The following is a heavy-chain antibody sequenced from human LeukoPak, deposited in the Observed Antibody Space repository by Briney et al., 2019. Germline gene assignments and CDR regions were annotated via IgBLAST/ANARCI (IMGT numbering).Heavy chain of an antibody. J-gene: IGHJ6*02. CDR3: ARAAYSDILTGYHLRYYYYYGMDV. D-gene: IGHD3-9*01. Sequence: SVKVSCKASGGTFSSYAISWVRQAPGQGLEWMGRIIPILGIANYAQKFQGRVTITADKSTSTAYMELSSLRSEDTAVYYCARAAYSDILTGYHLRYYYYYGMDVWGHGTTVTVSS. CDR1: GGTFSSYA. CDR2: IIPILGIA. V-gene: IGHV1-69*04.